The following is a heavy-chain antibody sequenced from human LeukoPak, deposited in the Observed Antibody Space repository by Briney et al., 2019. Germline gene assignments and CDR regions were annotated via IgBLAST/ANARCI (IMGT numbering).Heavy chain of an antibody. CDR3: ARAVVNYYYMDV. CDR1: GGSFSGYY. V-gene: IGHV4-34*01. Sequence: SETLSLTCAVYGGSFSGYYWSWIRQPPGKGLEWIGEINHSGSTNYNPSLKSRVTISVDTSKNQFSLKLSSVTAADTAVYYCARAVVNYYYMDVWGKGTTVTVSS. CDR2: INHSGST. D-gene: IGHD4-23*01. J-gene: IGHJ6*03.